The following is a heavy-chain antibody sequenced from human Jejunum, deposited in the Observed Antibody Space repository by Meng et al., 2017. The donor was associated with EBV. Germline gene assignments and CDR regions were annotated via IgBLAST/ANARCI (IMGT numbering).Heavy chain of an antibody. Sequence: QLQLQESGPRLVKPSXXLSPLCLVSXGSISCSNYYWGWIRQPPGKGLEWIGSIYYSGTTHYNPSLESRVTISVDTSKNQLSLKLTYVTAADTGVYYCARPGYCGEPSCYHRERPFDYWGQGTLVNVSS. V-gene: IGHV4-39*01. D-gene: IGHD2-2*01. CDR1: XGSISCSNYY. J-gene: IGHJ4*02. CDR2: IYYSGTT. CDR3: ARPGYCGEPSCYHRERPFDY.